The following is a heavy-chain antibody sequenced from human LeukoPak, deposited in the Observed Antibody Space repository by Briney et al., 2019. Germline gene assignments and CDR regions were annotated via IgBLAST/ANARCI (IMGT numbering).Heavy chain of an antibody. CDR1: GFTFSSYA. J-gene: IGHJ3*02. CDR3: AKEITMIVVVMPDDAFDI. Sequence: PGGSLRLSCAASGFTFSSYAMSWVRQAPGKGLEWVSAISGSGGSTYYADSVKGRFTISRDNSKNTLYLQMNSLRAEDTAVYYCAKEITMIVVVMPDDAFDIWGQGTMVTVSS. CDR2: ISGSGGST. D-gene: IGHD3-22*01. V-gene: IGHV3-23*01.